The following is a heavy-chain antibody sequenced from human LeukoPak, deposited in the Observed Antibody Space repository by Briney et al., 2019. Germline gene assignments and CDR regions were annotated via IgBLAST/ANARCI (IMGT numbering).Heavy chain of an antibody. J-gene: IGHJ4*02. CDR1: GFIFSNNI. CDR2: ISADGGDI. CDR3: AKDPPHSDRSIYSDNS. V-gene: IGHV3-23*01. D-gene: IGHD3-22*01. Sequence: GGSLRLSCAASGFIFSNNIMNWVRQAPGKGLEWVSVISADGGDIYYADSVNGRFTISRDNSKNTLHLQMGSLRAEDTAVYYCAKDPPHSDRSIYSDNSWGQGTLVTVSS.